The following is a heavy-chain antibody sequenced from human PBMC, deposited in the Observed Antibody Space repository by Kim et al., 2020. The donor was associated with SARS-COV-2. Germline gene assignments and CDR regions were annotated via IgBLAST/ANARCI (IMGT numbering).Heavy chain of an antibody. D-gene: IGHD6-19*01. Sequence: SETLSLTCTVSGGSISSYYLSWVRQPPGKGLEWVGYIYYSGSTNYNPSLKSGVTISVDTSQNQFSLKQSSVTAADTAVYYCARGGAVYYYYGMDVWGQGTTVTVSS. CDR1: GGSISSYY. CDR2: IYYSGST. J-gene: IGHJ6*02. V-gene: IGHV4-59*13. CDR3: ARGGAVYYYYGMDV.